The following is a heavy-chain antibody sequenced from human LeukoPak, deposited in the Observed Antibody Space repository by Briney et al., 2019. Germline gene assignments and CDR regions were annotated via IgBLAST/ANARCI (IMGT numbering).Heavy chain of an antibody. CDR2: INPNSGGT. CDR1: GYTFTGYY. CDR3: ARDFPELWCFGY. V-gene: IGHV1-2*02. J-gene: IGHJ4*02. Sequence: ASVKVSCKASGYTFTGYYMHWVRQAPGQGLEWMGWINPNSGGTNYAQKFQGRVTMTRDTSISTAYMELSRLRSEDTAVYYCARDFPELWCFGYWGQGTLVTVSS. D-gene: IGHD5-18*01.